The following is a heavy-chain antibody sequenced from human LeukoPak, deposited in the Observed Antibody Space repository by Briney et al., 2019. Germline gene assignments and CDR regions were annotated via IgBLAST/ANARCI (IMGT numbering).Heavy chain of an antibody. V-gene: IGHV3-53*05. J-gene: IGHJ3*02. Sequence: GGSLRLSCAASGFTITTNYMNWVRQAPGKGLEWVSFIYGDDETNYADSVKGRFTISRDNSKNTLYLQMNSLRAEDTAVYYCAKEYYDSSGYYYMVGAFDIWGQGTMVTVSS. CDR2: IYGDDET. CDR1: GFTITTNY. D-gene: IGHD3-22*01. CDR3: AKEYYDSSGYYYMVGAFDI.